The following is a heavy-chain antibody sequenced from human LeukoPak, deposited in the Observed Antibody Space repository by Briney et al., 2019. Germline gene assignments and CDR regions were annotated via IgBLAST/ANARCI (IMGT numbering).Heavy chain of an antibody. CDR1: GFTFSSYG. D-gene: IGHD6-25*01. J-gene: IGHJ4*02. CDR2: ISYDGSNK. Sequence: GGSLRLSCAASGFTFSSYGMHWVRQAPGKGLEWVAVISYDGSNKYYADSVKSRFTISRDNSKNTLYLQMNSLRAEDTAVYYCAKILRLQFWGQGTLVTVSS. CDR3: AKILRLQF. V-gene: IGHV3-30*18.